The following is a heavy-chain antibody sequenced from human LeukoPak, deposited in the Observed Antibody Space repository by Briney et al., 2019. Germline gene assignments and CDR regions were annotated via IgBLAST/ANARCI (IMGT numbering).Heavy chain of an antibody. CDR3: ARHRGYTYGRTFDL. J-gene: IGHJ4*02. D-gene: IGHD5-18*01. V-gene: IGHV4-59*08. CDR1: GGSIRSSF. Sequence: PSETLSLTCTVSGGSIRSSFWSWVRQPPGKGLEWIGYIHYSGTTKYNPSLKSRDTIPLDTSNNQFSLSLRSVTAADTAVYYCARHRGYTYGRTFDLWGQGILVTVSP. CDR2: IHYSGTT.